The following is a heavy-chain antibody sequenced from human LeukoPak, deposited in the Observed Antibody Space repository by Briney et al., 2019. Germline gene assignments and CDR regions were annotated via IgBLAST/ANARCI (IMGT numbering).Heavy chain of an antibody. V-gene: IGHV4-59*02. CDR3: ARRINAGAFDI. D-gene: IGHD1-14*01. CDR2: SYEGEST. J-gene: IGHJ3*02. CDR1: GVPVRSFY. Sequence: SETLSLTCTISGVPVRSFYWTWIRQTPGKGLEYIAYSYEGESTNYLSSFKGRVTLFTDTSKSQFSLKLTSVTVADTGVYYCARRINAGAFDIWGQGTMVTVSS.